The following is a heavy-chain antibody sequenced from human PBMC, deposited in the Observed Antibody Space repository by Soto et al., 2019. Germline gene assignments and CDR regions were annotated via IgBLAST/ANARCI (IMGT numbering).Heavy chain of an antibody. CDR3: ARARATIAAAAIFDC. CDR1: GGTFSNHI. V-gene: IGHV1-69*02. Sequence: SVKVSCKASGGTFSNHIITWVRQAPGQGPEWMGRIIPMLAITNYAQKFQGRVTITADKSTTTAYMEVSSLRPEDTAVYYCARARATIAAAAIFDCRAQRTLVTVSS. J-gene: IGHJ4*02. CDR2: IIPMLAIT. D-gene: IGHD6-13*01.